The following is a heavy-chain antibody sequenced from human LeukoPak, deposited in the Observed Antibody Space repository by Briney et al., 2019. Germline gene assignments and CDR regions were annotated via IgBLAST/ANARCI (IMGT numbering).Heavy chain of an antibody. CDR1: GGSISSSSYY. CDR3: ARPWVSVAGTSHDDY. Sequence: SGTLSLTCTVSGGSISSSSYYWGWIRQPPGKGLEWIGSIYYSGSTYYNPSLKSRVTISVDTSKNQFSLKLSSVTAADTAVYYCARPWVSVAGTSHDDYWGQGTLVTVSS. D-gene: IGHD6-19*01. CDR2: IYYSGST. V-gene: IGHV4-39*01. J-gene: IGHJ4*02.